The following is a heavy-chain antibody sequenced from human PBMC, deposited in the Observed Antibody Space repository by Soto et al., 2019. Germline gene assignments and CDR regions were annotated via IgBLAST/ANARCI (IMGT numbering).Heavy chain of an antibody. D-gene: IGHD3-9*01. Sequence: QVRLQESGPGLVKPSETLSLTCTVSGGSISSYYWTWIRQPPGRGLEWIGDVYYSGNTNSNPSLKSRVTISVDTSRGQFSVERKSVTTADTAVYYCARALSFHDVLTGRGWVCYFDYWGQGALVTVSS. CDR1: GGSISSYY. CDR2: VYYSGNT. V-gene: IGHV4-59*01. CDR3: ARALSFHDVLTGRGWVCYFDY. J-gene: IGHJ4*02.